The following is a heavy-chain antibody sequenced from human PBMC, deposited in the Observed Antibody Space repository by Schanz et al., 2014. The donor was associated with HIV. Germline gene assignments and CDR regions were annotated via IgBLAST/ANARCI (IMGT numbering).Heavy chain of an antibody. Sequence: QVQLVQSGAEVKNPGASVKVSCKASGYNFTSYDINWVRQATGQGLEWMGWMNPNSGNTGFAQKFQGRVTMTRNTSINTAYMEVSGLKSEDTAVYYCARKMSISNQWLRALYSNYGMDVWGQGTTVTVSS. CDR3: ARKMSISNQWLRALYSNYGMDV. CDR1: GYNFTSYD. J-gene: IGHJ6*02. CDR2: MNPNSGNT. D-gene: IGHD5-12*01. V-gene: IGHV1-8*01.